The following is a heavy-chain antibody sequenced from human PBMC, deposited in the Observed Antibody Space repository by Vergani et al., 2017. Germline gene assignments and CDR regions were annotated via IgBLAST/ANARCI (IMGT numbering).Heavy chain of an antibody. CDR2: INHSGST. J-gene: IGHJ4*02. CDR3: ARRSGIVYDIFSGTQYFFDF. D-gene: IGHD3-9*01. V-gene: IGHV4-34*01. CDR1: GGSFSGYY. Sequence: QVQLQQWGAGMLKPSETLSLTCAVYGGSFSGYYWSWIRQPPGKGLEWIGEINHSGSTTYNPSLKSRVTISVDTSNNHFSLRLNSLTAADTAVYYCARRSGIVYDIFSGTQYFFDFWGQGTLVTVSS.